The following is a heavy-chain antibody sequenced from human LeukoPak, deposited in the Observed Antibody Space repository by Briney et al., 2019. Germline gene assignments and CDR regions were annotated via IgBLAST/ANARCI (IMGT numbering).Heavy chain of an antibody. CDR3: SRDPRHNDF. Sequence: TGGSLRLSCAASGFTFSDSYMTWIRQAPGKGLELLSYISGSSSDLNYIDSVRGRFTVSRDNAKNSLYLHMNSLTVEDTAVYYCSRDPRHNDFWGQGTLVTVSS. CDR2: ISGSSSDL. J-gene: IGHJ4*02. CDR1: GFTFSDSY. V-gene: IGHV3-11*01.